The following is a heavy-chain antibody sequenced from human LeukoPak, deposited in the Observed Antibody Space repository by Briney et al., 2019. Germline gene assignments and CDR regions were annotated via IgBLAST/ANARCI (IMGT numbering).Heavy chain of an antibody. CDR1: GFTLSSYG. D-gene: IGHD6-13*01. V-gene: IGHV3-30*03. J-gene: IGHJ4*02. CDR2: ISYDGSNK. Sequence: GGSLRLSCAASGFTLSSYGMHWVGQAPGKGLEWVAVISYDGSNKYYADSVKGRFTISRDNSKNTLYLQMNSLRAEDTAVYYCARDQQNLNFDYWGQGTLVTVSS. CDR3: ARDQQNLNFDY.